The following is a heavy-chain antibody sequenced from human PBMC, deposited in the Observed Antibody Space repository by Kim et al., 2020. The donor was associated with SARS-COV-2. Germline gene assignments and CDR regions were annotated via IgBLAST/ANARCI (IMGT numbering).Heavy chain of an antibody. V-gene: IGHV3-74*01. D-gene: IGHD3-10*01. CDR3: VQDLAGEWDS. J-gene: IGHJ4*02. Sequence: RTTDYAASVKGRFTISRDNSKNTLYLQMNSLRGEDTAIYYCVQDLAGEWDSWGQGTLVTVSS. CDR2: RTT.